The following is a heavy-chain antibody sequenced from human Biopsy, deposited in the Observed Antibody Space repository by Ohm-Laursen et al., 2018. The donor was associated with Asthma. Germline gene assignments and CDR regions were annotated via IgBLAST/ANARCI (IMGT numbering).Heavy chain of an antibody. CDR1: GFSLGDFF. CDR3: ARGLESSSRGPFYFFTLDV. V-gene: IGHV3-11*01. D-gene: IGHD6-13*01. J-gene: IGHJ6*02. Sequence: SLRLSCAASGFSLGDFFMTWVRQAPGKGLEWVASISSSGSTKYPSESVLGRCTISRDNTQKSMTLELRSLRVEDTAIYYCARGLESSSRGPFYFFTLDVWGQGTPVAVSS. CDR2: ISSSGSTK.